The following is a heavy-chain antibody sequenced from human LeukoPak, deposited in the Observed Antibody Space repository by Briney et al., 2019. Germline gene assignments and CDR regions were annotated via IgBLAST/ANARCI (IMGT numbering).Heavy chain of an antibody. V-gene: IGHV3-13*04. CDR1: GLSFSTYD. CDR2: IGRSGDT. CDR3: ARGAYTGFDV. D-gene: IGHD5-12*01. J-gene: IGHJ3*01. Sequence: TGGSLRLSCAASGLSFSTYDMHWVRQATGEGLEWVSGIGRSGDTYYVGSVKGRFTISRDNAKNSLYLQMNSLRSGDTAVYYCARGAYTGFDVWGQGTVVTVSS.